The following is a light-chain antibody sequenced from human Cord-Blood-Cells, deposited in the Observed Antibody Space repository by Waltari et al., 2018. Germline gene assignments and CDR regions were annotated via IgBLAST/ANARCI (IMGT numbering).Light chain of an antibody. CDR3: QSYDSSLSGVV. CDR1: SSNIGAGYD. V-gene: IGLV1-40*01. CDR2: GNG. Sequence: QSVLTQPPSVSGAPGQRVTISCTGSSSNIGAGYDVHWYQQLPGTAPKLLIYGNGKRPSGVPERFSGSKSGTSASLAITGLQAEDEADYYCQSYDSSLSGVVFGGGTKLTVL. J-gene: IGLJ2*01.